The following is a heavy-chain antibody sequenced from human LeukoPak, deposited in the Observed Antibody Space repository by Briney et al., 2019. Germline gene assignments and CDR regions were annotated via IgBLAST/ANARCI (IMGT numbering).Heavy chain of an antibody. CDR1: GGSISSYY. J-gene: IGHJ4*02. CDR3: ARARPDCTNGVCSPFDY. D-gene: IGHD2-8*01. V-gene: IGHV4-59*01. Sequence: SETLSLTCTVSGGSISSYYWSWLRQPPGKGLGWIGYIYYSGSTNYNPSLKSRVTISVDTSKNQFSLKLSSVTAADTAVYYCARARPDCTNGVCSPFDYWGQGTLVTVSS. CDR2: IYYSGST.